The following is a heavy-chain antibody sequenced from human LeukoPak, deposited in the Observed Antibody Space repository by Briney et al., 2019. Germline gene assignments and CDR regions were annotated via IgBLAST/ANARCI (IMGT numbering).Heavy chain of an antibody. D-gene: IGHD4/OR15-4a*01. J-gene: IGHJ4*02. V-gene: IGHV3-53*01. Sequence: SGGSLRLSCTVSGVTVSSNSMSSVRQSPGKGLEWVSFIYSDNTHYSYSLKGRFAISPNNYKNTLYLQMNSLRAENTPVYYCARRAGAYSHPYDYWGQGNLVTVSS. CDR1: GVTVSSNS. CDR3: ARRAGAYSHPYDY. CDR2: IYSDNT.